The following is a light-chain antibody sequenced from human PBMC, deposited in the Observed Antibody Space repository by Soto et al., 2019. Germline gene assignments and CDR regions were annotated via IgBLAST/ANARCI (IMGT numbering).Light chain of an antibody. CDR2: DVT. V-gene: IGLV2-11*01. CDR3: CSYAGSYTYV. J-gene: IGLJ1*01. Sequence: QSVLTQPRSVSGSPGQSVTISCTGTSSDVGTYKYVSWYQNQPGTAPKLIIYDVTKRPSGVPDRFSGSKSGDTASLTISGLQAEDEADYYCCSYAGSYTYVFGTGTKSPS. CDR1: SSDVGTYKY.